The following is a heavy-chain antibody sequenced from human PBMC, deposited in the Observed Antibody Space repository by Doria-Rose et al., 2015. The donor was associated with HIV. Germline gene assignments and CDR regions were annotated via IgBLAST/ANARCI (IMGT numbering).Heavy chain of an antibody. CDR1: GFSFESYA. Sequence: EAQLLESGGGLVQPGRSLRLSCVGSGFSFESYAMHWVRLAPGKGLEWVAGISWDSGAKGNADSVEGRFTISRDNAKKSVYLEMRSLRPEDTAFYYCAKAPIIGPKYYFYMDVWGKGTSVTVSS. CDR2: ISWDSGAK. V-gene: IGHV3-9*01. CDR3: AKAPIIGPKYYFYMDV. J-gene: IGHJ6*03. D-gene: IGHD3-3*01.